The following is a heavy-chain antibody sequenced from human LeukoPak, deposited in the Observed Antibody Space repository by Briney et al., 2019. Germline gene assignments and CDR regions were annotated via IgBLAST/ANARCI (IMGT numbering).Heavy chain of an antibody. Sequence: GGSLRLSCAAPGFTFSSYAMSWVRQAPGKGLEWVSAISGSGGSTYYADSVKGRFTISRDDSKNTLYLQMNSLRAEDTAIYYCARRIVVAGGRGNYYDYWGQGTLVTVSS. CDR1: GFTFSSYA. V-gene: IGHV3-23*01. CDR3: ARRIVVAGGRGNYYDY. D-gene: IGHD6-19*01. J-gene: IGHJ4*02. CDR2: ISGSGGST.